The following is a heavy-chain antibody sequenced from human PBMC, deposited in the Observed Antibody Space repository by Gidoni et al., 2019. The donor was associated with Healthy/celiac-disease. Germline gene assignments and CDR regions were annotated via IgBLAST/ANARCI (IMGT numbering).Heavy chain of an antibody. J-gene: IGHJ5*02. V-gene: IGHV4-61*01. CDR1: GGSVSSGSYY. CDR2: IYYSGST. CDR3: ARSPPPLLAARSWFDP. Sequence: QVQLQESGPGLVKPSETLSLTCTVSGGSVSSGSYYWSWIRQPPGKGLEWIGYIYYSGSTNYNPSLKSRVTISVDTSKNQFSLKLSSVTAADTAVYYCARSPPPLLAARSWFDPWGQGTLVTVSS. D-gene: IGHD6-6*01.